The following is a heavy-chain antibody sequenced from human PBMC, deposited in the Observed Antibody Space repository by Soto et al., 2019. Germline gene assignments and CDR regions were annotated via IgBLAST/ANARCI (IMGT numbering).Heavy chain of an antibody. D-gene: IGHD5-12*01. Sequence: QVQLVESGGGVVQPGRSLRLSCAASGFTFSSYGMHWVRQAPGKGLEWVAVIWYDGSNKYYADSVKGRFTISRDNSKNTLYLQMNSLRAEDTAVYYCARPTSVDTINFYGMDVWGQGTTFTVSS. V-gene: IGHV3-33*01. CDR3: ARPTSVDTINFYGMDV. CDR2: IWYDGSNK. CDR1: GFTFSSYG. J-gene: IGHJ6*02.